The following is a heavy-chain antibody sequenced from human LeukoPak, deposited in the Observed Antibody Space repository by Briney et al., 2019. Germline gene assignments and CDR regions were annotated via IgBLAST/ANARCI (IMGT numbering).Heavy chain of an antibody. V-gene: IGHV3-23*01. J-gene: IGHJ3*02. CDR1: GSTFSSYA. CDR3: AKAYPPLYYDFWSGYYTGDAFDI. D-gene: IGHD3-3*01. Sequence: PGGSLRLSCAASGSTFSSYAMSWVRQAPGKGLEWVSAISGSGGSTYYADSVKGRFTISRDNSKNTLYLQMNSLRAEDTAVYYCAKAYPPLYYDFWSGYYTGDAFDIWGQGTMVTVSS. CDR2: ISGSGGST.